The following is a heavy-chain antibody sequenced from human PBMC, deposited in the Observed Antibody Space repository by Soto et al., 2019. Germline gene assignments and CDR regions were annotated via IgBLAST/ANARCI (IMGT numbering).Heavy chain of an antibody. J-gene: IGHJ6*02. CDR3: ARGYDFWSGYYAPPYYYYGMDV. V-gene: IGHV1-46*01. Sequence: GASVKVSCKASGYTFSAYYTHWVRQAPGQGLEWMGIINPSGGSTSYAQKFQGRVTMTRDTSTSTVYMELSSLRSEDTAVYYCARGYDFWSGYYAPPYYYYGMDVWGQGTTVTVSS. CDR1: GYTFSAYY. D-gene: IGHD3-3*01. CDR2: INPSGGST.